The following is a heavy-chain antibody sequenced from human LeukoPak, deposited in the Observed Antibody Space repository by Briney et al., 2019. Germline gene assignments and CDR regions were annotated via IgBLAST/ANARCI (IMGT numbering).Heavy chain of an antibody. J-gene: IGHJ4*02. V-gene: IGHV3-11*03. D-gene: IGHD4-17*01. Sequence: GGSLRLSCAASGFTFSDYYMSWMRQAPGKGLEWVSYISSSGTYTNYADSVKGRFTISRDNARNSLYLQMSSLRADDTAVYYCARRMTSVTTFDYWGQGTLVTVSS. CDR3: ARRMTSVTTFDY. CDR2: ISSSGTYT. CDR1: GFTFSDYY.